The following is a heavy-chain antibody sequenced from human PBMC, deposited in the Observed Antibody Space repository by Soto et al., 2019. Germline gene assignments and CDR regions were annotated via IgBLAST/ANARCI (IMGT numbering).Heavy chain of an antibody. CDR3: EREREHDGIWTFDS. D-gene: IGHD3-9*01. CDR1: GFTLGRYT. V-gene: IGHV3-23*01. J-gene: IGHJ4*02. Sequence: SLRLSCAASGFTLGRYTMGWFLQAPVKVLDCVAESYSTGGTYYAYSFKGRFTIFRDNSKNILFLQMNSLAVDDTALYYCEREREHDGIWTFDSWGQGTLVTVSS. CDR2: SYSTGGT.